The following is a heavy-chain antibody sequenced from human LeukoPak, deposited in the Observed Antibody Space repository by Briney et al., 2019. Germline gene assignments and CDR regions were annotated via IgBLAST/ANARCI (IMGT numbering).Heavy chain of an antibody. J-gene: IGHJ4*02. CDR2: IKQDGSER. CDR3: VRDEDGGFNPSFEY. CDR1: RFSFSSYW. D-gene: IGHD5-24*01. V-gene: IGHV3-7*04. Sequence: GGSLRLSCAASRFSFSSYWMTWVRQAPGRGLEWVANIKQDGSERYYVDSVRGRFTIARDNAKNSVSLQMNSLRAEDTAVYYCVRDEDGGFNPSFEYWGQGILVTVSS.